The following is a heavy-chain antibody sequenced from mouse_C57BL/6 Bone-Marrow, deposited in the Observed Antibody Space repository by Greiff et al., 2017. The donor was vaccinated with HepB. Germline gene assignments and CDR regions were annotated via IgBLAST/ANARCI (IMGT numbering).Heavy chain of an antibody. CDR2: ISDGGSYT. CDR1: GFTFSSYA. Sequence: EVHLVESGGGLVKPGGSLKLSCAASGFTFSSYAMSWVRQTPEKRLEWVATISDGGSYTYYPDNVKGRFTISRDNAKNNLYLQMSHLKSEDTARYYCARDPLYVDYWGQGTTLTVSS. CDR3: ARDPLYVDY. V-gene: IGHV5-4*01. D-gene: IGHD2-3*01. J-gene: IGHJ2*01.